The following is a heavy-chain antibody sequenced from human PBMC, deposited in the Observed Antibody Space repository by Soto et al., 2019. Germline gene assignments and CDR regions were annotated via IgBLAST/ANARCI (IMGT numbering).Heavy chain of an antibody. V-gene: IGHV3-11*01. CDR2: IDTRGNT. CDR1: GFAFSDSY. CDR3: AGRDCTVSSCSNFYYYYMDV. J-gene: IGHJ6*03. D-gene: IGHD2-8*02. Sequence: QVNLVESGGTLVKPGGSLRLSCETSGFAFSDSYMSWVRQTPGKGLEWVSFIDTRGNTMDADSVKGRFSISRDNAKKTLYLAMNCLGADDTAVYYCAGRDCTVSSCSNFYYYYMDVWGRGTTVTVSS.